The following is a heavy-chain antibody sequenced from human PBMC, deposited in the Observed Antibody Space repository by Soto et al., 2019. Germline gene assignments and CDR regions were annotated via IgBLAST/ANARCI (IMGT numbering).Heavy chain of an antibody. Sequence: QVHLQESGPGLVKPSETLSLTCTVSGGSISSYYWSWIRQPPGKGLEWIGYIYSSGSTKYNPSLKSRVTISVDTSKNQFSLKLNSVTAADTAVYYCARIAAAGTYWGRGTLVTVSS. D-gene: IGHD6-13*01. CDR3: ARIAAAGTY. V-gene: IGHV4-59*01. CDR2: IYSSGST. CDR1: GGSISSYY. J-gene: IGHJ4*02.